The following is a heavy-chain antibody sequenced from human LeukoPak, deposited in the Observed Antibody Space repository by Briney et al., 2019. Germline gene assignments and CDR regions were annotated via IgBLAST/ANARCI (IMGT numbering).Heavy chain of an antibody. CDR1: GGSLSSYY. J-gene: IGHJ3*02. CDR2: IYYTGST. CDR3: ARQRGYWSGDFDI. D-gene: IGHD2-15*01. Sequence: SETLSLTCTVSGGSLSSYYWSWIRQPPGKGLEWIGHIYYTGSTNYNPSLKSRVTISLDTSKHQFSLKLSSVTAADTAVYYCARQRGYWSGDFDIWGQGTMVTVSS. V-gene: IGHV4-59*01.